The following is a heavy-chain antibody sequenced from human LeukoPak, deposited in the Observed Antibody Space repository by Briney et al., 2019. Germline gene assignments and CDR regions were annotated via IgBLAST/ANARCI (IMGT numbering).Heavy chain of an antibody. CDR3: AGQLVVATTPYFDH. J-gene: IGHJ4*02. CDR2: VYLGDSDT. CDR1: GYSITTDW. Sequence: GESLKISCKGSGYSITTDWIGWVRQMPGKGLEWMGIVYLGDSDTTYSPSFQGQVTISADKSISTAYLQWSSLKASDSAMYYCAGQLVVATTPYFDHWGQGTLVTVSS. D-gene: IGHD2-15*01. V-gene: IGHV5-51*01.